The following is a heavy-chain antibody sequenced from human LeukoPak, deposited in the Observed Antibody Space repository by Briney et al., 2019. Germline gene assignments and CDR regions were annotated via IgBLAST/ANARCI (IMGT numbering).Heavy chain of an antibody. D-gene: IGHD3-3*01. CDR1: GGSISSSSYY. J-gene: IGHJ4*02. CDR2: IYYSGST. V-gene: IGHV4-39*07. CDR3: ARGITVADY. Sequence: SETLSLTCTVSGGSISSSSYYWGWIRQPPGKGLEWIGSIYYSGSTYYNPSLKSRVTISVDTSKNQFSLKLSSVTAADTAVYYCARGITVADYWGQGTLVTVSS.